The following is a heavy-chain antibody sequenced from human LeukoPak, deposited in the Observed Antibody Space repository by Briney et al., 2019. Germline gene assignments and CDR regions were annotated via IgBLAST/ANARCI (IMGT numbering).Heavy chain of an antibody. CDR3: SRVTVNHYWSGYSFSGGMDV. CDR2: ISGSGGHI. Sequence: GGSLRLSCEASGFPFSDYAMTWVRHPPGKGLEWVSSISGSGGHISYADSVKGRVTISRDNTADSVHLHMHSLRVEDTAVYYCSRVTVNHYWSGYSFSGGMDVWGKGTTVTVSS. J-gene: IGHJ6*04. CDR1: GFPFSDYA. D-gene: IGHD3-3*02. V-gene: IGHV3-21*06.